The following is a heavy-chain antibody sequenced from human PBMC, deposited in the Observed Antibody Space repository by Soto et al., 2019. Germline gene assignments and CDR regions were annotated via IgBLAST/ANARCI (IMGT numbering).Heavy chain of an antibody. CDR2: TYYRSKWYN. Sequence: SETLSLTCAISGDSVSSNSAAWNWIRQSPSRGLEWLGRTYYRSKWYNDYAVSVKSRITINPDTSKNQFSLQLNSVTPEDTAVYYCARDAAKDSSSWYHRSDFDYWGQGTLVTVSS. V-gene: IGHV6-1*01. CDR3: ARDAAKDSSSWYHRSDFDY. D-gene: IGHD6-13*01. CDR1: GDSVSSNSAA. J-gene: IGHJ4*02.